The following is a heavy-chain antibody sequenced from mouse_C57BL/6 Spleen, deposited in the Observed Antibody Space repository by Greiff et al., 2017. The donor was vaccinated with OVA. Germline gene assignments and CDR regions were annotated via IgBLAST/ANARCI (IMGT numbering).Heavy chain of an antibody. J-gene: IGHJ1*03. CDR3: ARHAWAMGHGPEGYFDV. CDR1: GYTFTEYT. Sequence: QVQLKQSGAELVKPGASVKLSCKASGYTFTEYTIHWVKQRSGQGLEWIGWFYPGSGSIKYNEKFTDKATLTADKSYSTVYMALSRLTSEDSAVYFCARHAWAMGHGPEGYFDVWGTGTTVTVSS. D-gene: IGHD3-3*01. CDR2: FYPGSGSI. V-gene: IGHV1-62-2*01.